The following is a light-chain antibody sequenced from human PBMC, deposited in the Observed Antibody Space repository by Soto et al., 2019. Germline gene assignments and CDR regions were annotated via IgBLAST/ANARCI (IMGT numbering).Light chain of an antibody. V-gene: IGKV3-15*01. J-gene: IGKJ4*01. CDR3: QQYKNWPPVT. CDR1: QSVSNN. Sequence: ETVKTQSPATLSLFPGERATLSCRASQSVSNNLAWYQQKSGQSPRLLIYGASTRATGIPARFSGSGSETDFTLTISSLQSEDFAVYYCQQYKNWPPVTFGGGTKVEI. CDR2: GAS.